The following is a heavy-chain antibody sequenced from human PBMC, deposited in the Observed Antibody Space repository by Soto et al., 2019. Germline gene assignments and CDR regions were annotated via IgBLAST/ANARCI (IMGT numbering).Heavy chain of an antibody. V-gene: IGHV3-74*01. D-gene: IGHD3-3*01. CDR1: GFTLSNFW. CDR3: VRDHHDYDFWSGNPRGYFDL. J-gene: IGHJ2*01. CDR2: INDDGSRT. Sequence: GGSLRLSCAASGFTLSNFWMHWVRQVPGKGLVWVSRINDDGSRTKYADSVEGRLTISRDTAKNTLYLQMDSLRVEDTAVYYCVRDHHDYDFWSGNPRGYFDLWGRGTLVTVSS.